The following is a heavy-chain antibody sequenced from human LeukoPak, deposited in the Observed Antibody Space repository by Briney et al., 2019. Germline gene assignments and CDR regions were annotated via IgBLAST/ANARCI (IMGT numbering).Heavy chain of an antibody. CDR1: VFTFSSYS. CDR3: ASRLVATGGY. Sequence: GGSLRLSCAASVFTFSSYSMNWVSQAPGKGLEGVSYISSSSSTIYYAASVKGRFTISRDNAKNSLYLQMNSLRDEDTAVYYCASRLVATGGYWGQGTLVTVSS. J-gene: IGHJ4*02. CDR2: ISSSSSTI. D-gene: IGHD5-12*01. V-gene: IGHV3-48*02.